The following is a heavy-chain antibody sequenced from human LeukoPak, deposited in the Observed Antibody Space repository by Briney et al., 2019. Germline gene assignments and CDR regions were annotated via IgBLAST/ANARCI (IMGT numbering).Heavy chain of an antibody. CDR1: GFTFGSYE. V-gene: IGHV3-48*03. CDR2: ISRSGTTI. J-gene: IGHJ6*02. CDR3: ARPPSISNPYFGMDV. D-gene: IGHD2/OR15-2a*01. Sequence: GGSLRLSCAASGFTFGSYEMNWVRQAPGKGLEWVSYISRSGTTIYYADSVKGRFTISRDNAKNSLYLQMNSLRAEDTAVYYCARPPSISNPYFGMDVWGQGTTVTVSS.